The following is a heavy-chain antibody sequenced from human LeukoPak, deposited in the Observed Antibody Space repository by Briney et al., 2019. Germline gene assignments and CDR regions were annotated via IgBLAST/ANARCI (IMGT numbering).Heavy chain of an antibody. CDR3: AKGAQYDFWSGYTLEYFDV. CDR2: ISASSSST. D-gene: IGHD3-3*01. V-gene: IGHV3-23*01. J-gene: IGHJ4*02. Sequence: GGSLRLSCAASGFTFSTYAMSWVRQAPGKGLEWVSFISASSSSTHYIDSVKGRFTISRGNSENALYLQINSLRAEDTATYYCAKGAQYDFWSGYTLEYFDVWGKGTLVTVSS. CDR1: GFTFSTYA.